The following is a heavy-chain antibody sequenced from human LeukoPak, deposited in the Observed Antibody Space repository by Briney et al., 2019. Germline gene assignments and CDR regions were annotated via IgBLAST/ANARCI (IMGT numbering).Heavy chain of an antibody. V-gene: IGHV1-8*01. CDR1: GYTFTSYD. Sequence: ASVKVSCKASGYTFTSYDINWVRQATGQGLEWMGWMNPNSGNTGYAQKFQGRVTMTRNTSISTAYMELSSLRSEDTAVYYCARGPGIAALGENWFDPWGQGTLVTVSS. CDR2: MNPNSGNT. CDR3: ARGPGIAALGENWFDP. J-gene: IGHJ5*02. D-gene: IGHD6-13*01.